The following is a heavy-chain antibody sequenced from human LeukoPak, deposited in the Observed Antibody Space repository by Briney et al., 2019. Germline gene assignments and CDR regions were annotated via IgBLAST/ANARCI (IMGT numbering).Heavy chain of an antibody. J-gene: IGHJ3*02. CDR3: ARATYYDILTGYYREEGAFDI. CDR1: GFTFSSYW. V-gene: IGHV3-7*01. D-gene: IGHD3-9*01. Sequence: GGSLRLSCAASGFTFSSYWMSWVRQAPGKGLEWVANIKQDGSEKYYVDSVKGRFTISRDNAKNSLYLQMNSLRAEDTAVYYCARATYYDILTGYYREEGAFDIWGQGTMVTVSS. CDR2: IKQDGSEK.